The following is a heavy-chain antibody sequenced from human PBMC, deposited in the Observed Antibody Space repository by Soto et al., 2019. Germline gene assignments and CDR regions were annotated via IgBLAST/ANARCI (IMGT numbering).Heavy chain of an antibody. V-gene: IGHV3-33*01. CDR1: GFTFSSYG. CDR2: IWYDGSNK. J-gene: IGHJ3*02. CDR3: AREGYCSGGSCYGDI. Sequence: QVQLVESGGGVDQPGRSLRLSCAASGFTFSSYGMHWVRQAPGKGLEWVAVIWYDGSNKYYADSVKGRFTISRDNSKNTLYLQMNSLRAEDTAVYYCAREGYCSGGSCYGDIWGQGTMVTVSS. D-gene: IGHD2-15*01.